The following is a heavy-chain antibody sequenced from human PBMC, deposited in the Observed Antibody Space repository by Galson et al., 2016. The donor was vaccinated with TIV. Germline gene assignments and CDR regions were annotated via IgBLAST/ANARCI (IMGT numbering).Heavy chain of an antibody. CDR1: GFTFSTYA. D-gene: IGHD3-10*01. V-gene: IGHV3-30*04. CDR2: ISYDGTNK. Sequence: SLRLSCAASGFTFSTYAMYWVRQSQSKGLEWVAFISYDGTNKYYADSVKGRFTVSRYNSKNTLYLQLNNVRPEDTAVYYCARVTMIRGTLDYWGQGTLVTVSS. CDR3: ARVTMIRGTLDY. J-gene: IGHJ4*02.